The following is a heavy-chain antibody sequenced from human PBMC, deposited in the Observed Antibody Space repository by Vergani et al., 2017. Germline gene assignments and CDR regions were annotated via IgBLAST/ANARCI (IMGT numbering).Heavy chain of an antibody. V-gene: IGHV3-30-3*01. CDR1: GFTFSSYA. Sequence: QVQLVESGGGVVQPGRSLRLSCAASGFTFSSYAMHWVRQAPGKGLEWVAVISYDGSNKYYADSVKGRFTISRDNSKNTLYLQMNSLIAEDTAVYYCARDPARITMVRGIYYYGMDVWGQGTMVTVSS. J-gene: IGHJ6*02. CDR2: ISYDGSNK. CDR3: ARDPARITMVRGIYYYGMDV. D-gene: IGHD3-10*01.